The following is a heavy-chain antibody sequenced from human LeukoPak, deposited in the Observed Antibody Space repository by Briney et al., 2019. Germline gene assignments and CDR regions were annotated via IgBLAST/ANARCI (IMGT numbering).Heavy chain of an antibody. CDR3: ARVPLGYGKYFQH. V-gene: IGHV3-7*01. D-gene: IGHD5-12*01. CDR2: IKQDGSEK. CDR1: GFTFSSYW. J-gene: IGHJ1*01. Sequence: GGSLRLSCAASGFTFSSYWMSWVRQAPGKGLEWVANIKQDGSEKYYVDSVKGRFTISRDNAKTSLYLQMNSLRAEDTAVYYCARVPLGYGKYFQHWGQGTLVTVSS.